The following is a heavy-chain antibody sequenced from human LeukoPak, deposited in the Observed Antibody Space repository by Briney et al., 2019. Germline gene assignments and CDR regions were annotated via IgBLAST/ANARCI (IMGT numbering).Heavy chain of an antibody. J-gene: IGHJ3*02. V-gene: IGHV3-21*01. CDR1: GFTFSSYS. CDR3: ARDDSGSTDAFDI. D-gene: IGHD3-22*01. CDR2: ISSSSSYI. Sequence: GGSMRLSCGASGFTFSSYSMNWVRQAPGKGLEWVSSISSSSSYIYYADSVKGRFTISRDNAKNSLYLQMNSLRAEDTAVYYCARDDSGSTDAFDIWGQGTMVTVSS.